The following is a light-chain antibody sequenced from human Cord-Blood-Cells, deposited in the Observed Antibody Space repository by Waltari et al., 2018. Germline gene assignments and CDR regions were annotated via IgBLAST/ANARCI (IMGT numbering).Light chain of an antibody. CDR1: QSVRSSY. CDR3: QQYGSSPT. Sequence: EIVLTQSPATLSLSPGERATLSCGASQSVRSSYLAWYQQKHGLAPRLLIYDASSRSTGIPDRFSGSGSGTDFTLTISRLEPEDFAVYYCQQYGSSPTFGQGTKVEIK. J-gene: IGKJ1*01. V-gene: IGKV3D-20*01. CDR2: DAS.